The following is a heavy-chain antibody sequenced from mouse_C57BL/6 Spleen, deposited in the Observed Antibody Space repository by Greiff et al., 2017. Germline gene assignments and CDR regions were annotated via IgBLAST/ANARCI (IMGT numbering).Heavy chain of an antibody. CDR3: AYTTVPREDWYFDV. D-gene: IGHD1-1*01. V-gene: IGHV5-17*01. Sequence: EVQVVESGGGLVKPGGSLKLSCAASGFTFSDYGMHWVRQAPEKGLEWVAYISSGSSTIYYADTVKGRFTISRDNAKNTLFLQMTSLRSEDTAMYYCAYTTVPREDWYFDVWGTGTTVTVSS. CDR1: GFTFSDYG. CDR2: ISSGSSTI. J-gene: IGHJ1*03.